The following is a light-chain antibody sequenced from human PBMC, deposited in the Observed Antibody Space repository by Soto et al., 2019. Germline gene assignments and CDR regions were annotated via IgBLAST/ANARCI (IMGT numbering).Light chain of an antibody. CDR3: QQRSNWPIT. V-gene: IGKV3-15*01. CDR1: QSVSSN. Sequence: EIVMTQSPATLSVTAGERATLSCRASQSVSSNLAWYQQKPGQAPRLLIYGASTRATGIPARFSGSGSGTEFTLTISSLEPEDFAVYYCQQRSNWPITFGQGTRLEI. J-gene: IGKJ5*01. CDR2: GAS.